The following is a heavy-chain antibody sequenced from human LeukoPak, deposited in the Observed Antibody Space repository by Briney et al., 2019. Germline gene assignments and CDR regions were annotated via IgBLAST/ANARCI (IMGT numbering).Heavy chain of an antibody. CDR1: GYTFTSYY. V-gene: IGHV1-46*01. CDR2: INPSGGST. CDR3: ASAENYYGWFDP. D-gene: IGHD3-22*01. Sequence: ASVNVSCKASGYTFTSYYMHWVRQAPGQGLEWMGIINPSGGSTSYAQKFQGRVTMTRDTSTSTVYMELSSLRSEDTAVYYCASAENYYGWFDPWGQGTLVTVSS. J-gene: IGHJ5*02.